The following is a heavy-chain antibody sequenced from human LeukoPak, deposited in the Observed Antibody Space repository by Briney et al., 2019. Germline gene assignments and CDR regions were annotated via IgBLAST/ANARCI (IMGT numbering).Heavy chain of an antibody. CDR2: KGGSGSST. D-gene: IGHD6-19*01. V-gene: IGHV3-23*01. CDR3: AKKGAVAVSLDYFDC. J-gene: IGHJ4*02. Sequence: GGPLRPSSAAFGFTFSSYGMSWVRRAPGKGLEWVSGKGGSGSSTYYTDSVKGRFTISRDNSKNTLYLQMNSLRVVDTAVYYCAKKGAVAVSLDYFDCWGQGTLVTVSS. CDR1: GFTFSSYG.